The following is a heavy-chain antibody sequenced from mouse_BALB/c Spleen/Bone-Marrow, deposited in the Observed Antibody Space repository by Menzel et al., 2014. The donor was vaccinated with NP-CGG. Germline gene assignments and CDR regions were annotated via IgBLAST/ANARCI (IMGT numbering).Heavy chain of an antibody. D-gene: IGHD2-14*01. J-gene: IGHJ1*01. Sequence: EVKLMESGPELEKAGGSVKISCKASGYSFTGFNMNWVKQSNGKSLEWIGNIDLYYGYTSYNQKFKGKATLTVDKSSSTAYMQLKSLTSEDSAVYYCARSRYDGTYWYFDVWGAGTTVTASS. CDR2: IDLYYGYT. V-gene: IGHV1-39*01. CDR1: GYSFTGFN. CDR3: ARSRYDGTYWYFDV.